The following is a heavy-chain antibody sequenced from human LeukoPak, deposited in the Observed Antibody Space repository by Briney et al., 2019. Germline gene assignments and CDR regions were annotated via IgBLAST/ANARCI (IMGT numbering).Heavy chain of an antibody. CDR1: GGSISSYY. J-gene: IGHJ4*02. V-gene: IGHV4-59*01. CDR2: IYYRGST. CDR3: ARIGGFGESSYFDY. D-gene: IGHD3-10*01. Sequence: PSETLSLTCTVSGGSISSYYWSWIRQPPGKGLEWIGYIYYRGSTNYNPSLKSRVTISVDTSKNQFSLKLSSVTAADTAVYYCARIGGFGESSYFDYWGQGTLVTVSS.